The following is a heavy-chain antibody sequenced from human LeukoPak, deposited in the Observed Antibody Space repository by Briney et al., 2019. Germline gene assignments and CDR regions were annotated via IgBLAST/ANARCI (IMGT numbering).Heavy chain of an antibody. D-gene: IGHD3-9*01. CDR2: IRYDGSNK. CDR1: GFTFSSYG. Sequence: PGGSLRLSCAASGFTFSSYGMHWVRQAPGKGLEWVAFIRYDGSNKYYADSVKGRFTISRDNSKNTLYLQMNSLRAEDTAVYYCAKRMGYYDILTGGGFDYWGQGTLVTVSS. J-gene: IGHJ4*02. V-gene: IGHV3-30*02. CDR3: AKRMGYYDILTGGGFDY.